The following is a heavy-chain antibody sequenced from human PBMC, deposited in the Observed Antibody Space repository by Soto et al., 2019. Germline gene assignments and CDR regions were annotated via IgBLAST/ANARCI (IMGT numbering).Heavy chain of an antibody. J-gene: IGHJ5*02. CDR1: GYTFTGYY. CDR3: AREYDSSGYHYTP. D-gene: IGHD3-22*01. V-gene: IGHV1-2*02. Sequence: ASVKVSCMASGYTFTGYYMHWVRQAPGQGLEWMGWINPNSGGTNYAQKFQGRVIMTRDTSISTAYMELSRLRSDDTAVYYCAREYDSSGYHYTPWGQGTLVTVSS. CDR2: INPNSGGT.